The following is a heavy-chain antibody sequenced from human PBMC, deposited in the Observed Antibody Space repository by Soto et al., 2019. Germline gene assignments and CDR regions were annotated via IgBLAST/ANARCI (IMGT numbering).Heavy chain of an antibody. V-gene: IGHV5-10-1*01. CDR1: GYSFTSYW. J-gene: IGHJ6*02. Sequence: GESLKISCKGSGYSFTSYWISWVRQMPGKGLEWMGRIDPSDSYTNYSPSFQGHVTISADKSISTAYLQWSSLKASDTAMYYCESYSSSSGYYYYGMDVWGQGTTVTVSS. CDR3: ESYSSSSGYYYYGMDV. CDR2: IDPSDSYT. D-gene: IGHD6-6*01.